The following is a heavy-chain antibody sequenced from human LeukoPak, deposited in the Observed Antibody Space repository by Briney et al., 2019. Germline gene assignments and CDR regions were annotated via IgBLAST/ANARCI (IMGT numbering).Heavy chain of an antibody. Sequence: SETLSLTCTVSGGSISSYYWSWIRQSPGKGLEWIGYIYYSGSTNYNPSLKSRVTISVDTSKNQFSLKLSSVTAADTAVYYCARDRWEGGGYCSSTSCYTRYYYYGMDVWGQGTTVTVSS. J-gene: IGHJ6*02. D-gene: IGHD2-2*02. V-gene: IGHV4-59*01. CDR3: ARDRWEGGGYCSSTSCYTRYYYYGMDV. CDR2: IYYSGST. CDR1: GGSISSYY.